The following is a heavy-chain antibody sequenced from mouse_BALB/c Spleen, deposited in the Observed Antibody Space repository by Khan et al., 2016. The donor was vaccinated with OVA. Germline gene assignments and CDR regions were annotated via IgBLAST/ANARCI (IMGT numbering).Heavy chain of an antibody. D-gene: IGHD2-1*01. V-gene: IGHV5-6-4*01. J-gene: IGHJ1*01. CDR2: ISSGSTYT. CDR3: TSDGNYAHWYFDG. CDR1: GFTFSSYT. Sequence: EVELVESGGGLVKPGGSLKLSCAASGFTFSSYTMSWVRQTPEKRLEWVATISSGSTYTYYPDSVKGRFTISRDNAKNTLYLQMSILKSEDTALYYCTSDGNYAHWYFDGWGAGTTVTVSS.